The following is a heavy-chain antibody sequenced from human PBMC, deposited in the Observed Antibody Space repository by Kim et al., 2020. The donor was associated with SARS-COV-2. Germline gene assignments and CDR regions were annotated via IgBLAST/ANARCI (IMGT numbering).Heavy chain of an antibody. CDR2: ISSSSSYI. CDR3: ARELSSRGYCSGGSCYSPYYYYGMDV. V-gene: IGHV3-21*01. Sequence: GGSLRLSCAASGFTFSSYSMNWVRQAPGKGLEWVSSISSSSSYIYYADSVKGRFTISRDNAKNSLYLQMNSLRAEDTAVYYCARELSSRGYCSGGSCYSPYYYYGMDVWGQGTTVTVSS. J-gene: IGHJ6*02. D-gene: IGHD2-15*01. CDR1: GFTFSSYS.